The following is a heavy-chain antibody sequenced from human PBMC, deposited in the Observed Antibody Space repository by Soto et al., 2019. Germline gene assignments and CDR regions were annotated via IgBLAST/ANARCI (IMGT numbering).Heavy chain of an antibody. D-gene: IGHD1-1*01. CDR1: GFTLSSYA. CDR3: AALRGTPHTYYYGMDV. Sequence: GGSLRLSCAASGFTLSSYAMSWVRQAPGKGLEWVSAISGSGGSTYYADSVKGRFTISRDNSKNTLYLQMNSLRAEDTAVYYCAALRGTPHTYYYGMDVWGQGTTVTVSS. V-gene: IGHV3-23*01. J-gene: IGHJ6*02. CDR2: ISGSGGST.